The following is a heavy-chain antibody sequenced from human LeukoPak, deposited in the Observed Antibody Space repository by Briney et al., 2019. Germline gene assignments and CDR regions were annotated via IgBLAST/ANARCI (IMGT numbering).Heavy chain of an antibody. Sequence: ASVKVSCKASGGTFSSYAISWVRQAPGQGLEWMGGIIPIFGTANYAQKFQGRVTITTDESTSTAYMELSSLRSEDTAVYYCARAGYDFWSGSYYYYYMDVWGKGTTVTVSS. CDR1: GGTFSSYA. D-gene: IGHD3-3*01. CDR3: ARAGYDFWSGSYYYYYMDV. CDR2: IIPIFGTA. J-gene: IGHJ6*03. V-gene: IGHV1-69*05.